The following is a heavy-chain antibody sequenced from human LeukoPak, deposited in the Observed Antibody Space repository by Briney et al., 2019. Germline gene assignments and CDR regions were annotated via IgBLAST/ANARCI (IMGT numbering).Heavy chain of an antibody. CDR3: ARGAGETYYYDNSDPTAGAFDI. CDR2: TYYRSKWYN. D-gene: IGHD3-22*01. CDR1: GDSVSSNSAA. V-gene: IGHV6-1*01. Sequence: SQTLSLTCAISGDSVSSNSAAWHWIRQSPSRGLEWLGRTYYRSKWYNDYAVSVKSRITINPDTSKNQFSLQLNSVTPEDTAVYYCARGAGETYYYDNSDPTAGAFDIWGQGTMVTVSS. J-gene: IGHJ3*02.